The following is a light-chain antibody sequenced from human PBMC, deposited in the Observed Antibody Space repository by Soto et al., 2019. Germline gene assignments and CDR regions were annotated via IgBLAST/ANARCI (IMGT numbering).Light chain of an antibody. CDR3: QQYNNWPPYT. Sequence: EIVMTQSPATLSVSPGERATLSCRASQSVSSNLAWYQQKPGQAPRLLIYGASIRATGIPARFSGSGSGTEFTLTISSLQSEDFAVYYCQQYNNWPPYTFGQETKLEIK. CDR1: QSVSSN. CDR2: GAS. V-gene: IGKV3D-15*01. J-gene: IGKJ2*01.